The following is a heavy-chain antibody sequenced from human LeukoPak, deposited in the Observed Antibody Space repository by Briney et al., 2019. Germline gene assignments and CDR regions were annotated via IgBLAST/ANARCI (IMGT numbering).Heavy chain of an antibody. J-gene: IGHJ4*02. CDR2: IKLDGSGK. CDR3: ARDQYDTWSRRGNFDS. D-gene: IGHD3-3*01. CDR1: GFTFGKYW. Sequence: GGSLRLSCVASGFTFGKYWMSWVRQAPGKGLEWVANIKLDGSGKNYVDSVKGRFTISRDNTKNSLYLQMNSLRVEDTAVFYCARDQYDTWSRRGNFDSWGQGTLVIVSS. V-gene: IGHV3-7*03.